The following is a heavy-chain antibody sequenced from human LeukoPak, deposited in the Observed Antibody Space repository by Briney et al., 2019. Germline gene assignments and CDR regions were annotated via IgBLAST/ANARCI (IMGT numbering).Heavy chain of an antibody. CDR2: INHSGST. Sequence: SETLSLTCAVYGGSFSGYYWSWIRQPPGKGLEWIGEINHSGSTNYNPSLKSRVTISVDTSKNQFSLKLRAVTAADTAVYYCARVPPPLSGSYAAYWGQGTLVTVSS. CDR3: ARVPPPLSGSYAAY. V-gene: IGHV4-34*01. J-gene: IGHJ4*02. D-gene: IGHD1-26*01. CDR1: GGSFSGYY.